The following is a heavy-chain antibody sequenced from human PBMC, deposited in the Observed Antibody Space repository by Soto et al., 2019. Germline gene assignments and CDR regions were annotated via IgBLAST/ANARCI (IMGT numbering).Heavy chain of an antibody. V-gene: IGHV4-4*02. CDR2: IYHTGST. Sequence: QVQLQESGPGLVKPSGTLSLTCAVSSASISSSNWWSWVRQPPGKGLEWIGEIYHTGSTNYNPSLKSRVTIAVDRSKNQFSLNLSSVTAADTAVYYCASGGVAVSWGYWGQGTLVTVSS. J-gene: IGHJ4*02. CDR1: SASISSSNW. CDR3: ASGGVAVSWGY. D-gene: IGHD2-15*01.